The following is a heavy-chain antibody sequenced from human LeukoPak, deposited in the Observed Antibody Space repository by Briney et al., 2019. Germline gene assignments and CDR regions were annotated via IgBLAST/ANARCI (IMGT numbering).Heavy chain of an antibody. CDR1: VGTFSSYA. Sequence: ASVKVSCKSSVGTFSSYAISWVRQAPGQALEWVGGIIPIFGTANYAQKFQGRVTITTDESTSTPYMELSSLRSEDTAVFYCARMVIEGYFFDDGGEGTLVTVYS. D-gene: IGHD2-21*01. V-gene: IGHV1-69*05. CDR3: ARMVIEGYFFDD. CDR2: IIPIFGTA. J-gene: IGHJ4*01.